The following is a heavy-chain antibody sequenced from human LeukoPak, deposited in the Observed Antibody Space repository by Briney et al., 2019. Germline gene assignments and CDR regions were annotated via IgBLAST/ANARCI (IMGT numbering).Heavy chain of an antibody. Sequence: GGSLRLSCAASGFTFSPYAMTWVRQAPGKGLEWVSALSGSGGSTFYADSVKGRFTISRGNSKHTLYLQMNSLRAEDTAVYYCAKVLYYYGSGSFLVDYWGQGTLVTVSS. CDR2: LSGSGGST. CDR3: AKVLYYYGSGSFLVDY. CDR1: GFTFSPYA. J-gene: IGHJ4*02. D-gene: IGHD3-10*01. V-gene: IGHV3-23*01.